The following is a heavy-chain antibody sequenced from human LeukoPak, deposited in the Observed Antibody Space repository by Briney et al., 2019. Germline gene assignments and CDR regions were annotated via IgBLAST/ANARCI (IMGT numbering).Heavy chain of an antibody. V-gene: IGHV1-2*02. CDR2: INPNSGGT. CDR3: ARDAVVVVAATRADAFDI. Sequence: APVKVSCKASGYTFTGYYMHWVRQAPGQGLEWMGWINPNSGGTNYAQKFQGRVTMTRDTSISTAYMELSRLRSDDTAVYYCARDAVVVVAATRADAFDIWGQGTMVTVSS. J-gene: IGHJ3*02. CDR1: GYTFTGYY. D-gene: IGHD2-15*01.